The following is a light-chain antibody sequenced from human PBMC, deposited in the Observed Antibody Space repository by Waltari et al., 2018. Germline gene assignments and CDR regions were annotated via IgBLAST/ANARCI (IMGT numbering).Light chain of an antibody. Sequence: QLVLTQSPSASASLGASVKLTCTLDSGHSTNVIAWLQQQPEKGPRYLMKINSDGSHVKGDEIPDRFSCSGSGAERYLTISSLQSEDEADYYCQPGGHGTWVFGGGTKLTVL. J-gene: IGLJ3*02. CDR3: QPGGHGTWV. CDR2: INSDGSH. CDR1: SGHSTNV. V-gene: IGLV4-69*01.